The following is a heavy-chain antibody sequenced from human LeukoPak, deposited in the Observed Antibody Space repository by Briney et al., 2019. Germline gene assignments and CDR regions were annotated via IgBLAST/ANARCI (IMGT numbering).Heavy chain of an antibody. CDR3: ARDGETMVRGVITTTDY. CDR2: ISDSGGRT. D-gene: IGHD3-10*01. V-gene: IGHV3-23*01. CDR1: GFTFSSYA. J-gene: IGHJ4*02. Sequence: PGGSLRLSCAASGFTFSSYAMSWVRQAPGKGLEWVSGISDSGGRTYYADSVKGRFTISRDNSKNTLYLQMNSLRAEDTAVYYCARDGETMVRGVITTTDYWGQGTLVTVSS.